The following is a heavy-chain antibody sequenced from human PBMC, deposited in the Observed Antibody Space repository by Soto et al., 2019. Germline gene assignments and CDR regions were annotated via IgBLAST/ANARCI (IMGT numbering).Heavy chain of an antibody. CDR1: GFTFSSYA. CDR2: ISYDGSNK. Sequence: GGSLRLSCAASGFTFSSYAMHWVRQAPGKGLEWVAVISYDGSNKYYADSVKGRFTISRDNPKNTLYLQMNSLRAEDTAVYYCARGIIVVVTSVVAFDIWGQGTMVTVSS. V-gene: IGHV3-30-3*01. J-gene: IGHJ3*02. D-gene: IGHD2-21*02. CDR3: ARGIIVVVTSVVAFDI.